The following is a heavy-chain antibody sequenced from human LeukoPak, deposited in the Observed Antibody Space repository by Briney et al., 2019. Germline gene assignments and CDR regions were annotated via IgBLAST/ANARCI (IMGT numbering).Heavy chain of an antibody. J-gene: IGHJ4*02. Sequence: GASVKVSCKASGYTFTTYGVTWVRQAPGQGLEWVAWINPHNGNTNYAQNLQGRATVTTDASTSTAYMELRNLRSDDTALYYCARGRRYSNLDYWGQGTLVTVSS. CDR1: GYTFTTYG. D-gene: IGHD4-11*01. CDR3: ARGRRYSNLDY. CDR2: INPHNGNT. V-gene: IGHV1-18*01.